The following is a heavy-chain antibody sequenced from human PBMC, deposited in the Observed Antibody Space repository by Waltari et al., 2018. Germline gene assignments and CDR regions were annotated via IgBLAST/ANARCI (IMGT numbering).Heavy chain of an antibody. CDR2: IYYSGST. J-gene: IGHJ4*02. CDR1: GGSISSYY. CDR3: ARVEDRNYDFWSGYDKGEYYFDY. D-gene: IGHD3-3*01. Sequence: QVQLQESGPGLVKPSETLSLTCTVSGGSISSYYWSWIRQPPGKGLAWIGYIYYSGSTNDNPALKSRVTISVDTSKNQFSLKLSSVTAADTAVYYCARVEDRNYDFWSGYDKGEYYFDYWGQGTLVTVSS. V-gene: IGHV4-59*01.